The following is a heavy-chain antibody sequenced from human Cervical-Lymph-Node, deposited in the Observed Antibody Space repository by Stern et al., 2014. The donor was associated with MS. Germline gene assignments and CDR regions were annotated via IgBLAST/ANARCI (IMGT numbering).Heavy chain of an antibody. J-gene: IGHJ3*01. V-gene: IGHV2-5*02. D-gene: IGHD3-22*01. CDR1: GFSLTSTGVG. Sequence: QITLKESGPAVVKPTQTLTLTCTFSGFSLTSTGVGVGWVRQPREKALEWLGLIYWDDDKHYSPSVRTRLTITKDTSKNQVVLTLTNVDPEDTATYYCAHTPYDSSGLDAFDVWGQGTMVIVSS. CDR2: IYWDDDK. CDR3: AHTPYDSSGLDAFDV.